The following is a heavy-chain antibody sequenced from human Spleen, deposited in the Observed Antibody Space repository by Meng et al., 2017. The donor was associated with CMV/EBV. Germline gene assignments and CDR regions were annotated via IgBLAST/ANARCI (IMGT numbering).Heavy chain of an antibody. Sequence: SVKVSCKASGDTFSDYAISWVRQTPGQGLEWMGGIVPKFRTPNYAQKFQGRVTITTDESTSTAYMELSSLRSEDTAVYYCARGDCSSTSCLVYYYYYGMDVWGQGTTVTVSS. D-gene: IGHD2-2*01. J-gene: IGHJ6*02. V-gene: IGHV1-69*05. CDR3: ARGDCSSTSCLVYYYYYGMDV. CDR2: IVPKFRTP. CDR1: GDTFSDYA.